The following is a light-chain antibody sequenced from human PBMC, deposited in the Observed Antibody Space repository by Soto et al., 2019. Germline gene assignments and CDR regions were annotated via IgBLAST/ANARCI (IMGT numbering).Light chain of an antibody. J-gene: IGKJ1*01. CDR2: GAS. Sequence: IVLRTAPGPLPSSVGASPTLSCRASQSVSSSYLPGYQHKPGQAPRLLIYGASSRATGIPDRFSGGGSGTDFTLTITRLEPEDFAVYYCQQYDTSPRTFGQGTKVDI. CDR1: QSVSSSY. CDR3: QQYDTSPRT. V-gene: IGKV3-20*01.